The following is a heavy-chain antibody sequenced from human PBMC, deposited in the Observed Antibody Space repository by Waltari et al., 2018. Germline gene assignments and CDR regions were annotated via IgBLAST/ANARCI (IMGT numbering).Heavy chain of an antibody. CDR2: INPSDGGT. J-gene: IGHJ6*02. V-gene: IGHV1-46*03. D-gene: IGHD3-3*02. Sequence: QVQLVQSGAEVKKPGASVKVYCRTSGDTFSSYFIFWVRKAPGQGLEWMGIINPSDGGTNYPQKFQDRVTMTRDTSTSTVYMELRSLRSEDTAVYYCTRDKLDYYNGMDVWGQGTTVTVSS. CDR1: GDTFSSYF. CDR3: TRDKLDYYNGMDV.